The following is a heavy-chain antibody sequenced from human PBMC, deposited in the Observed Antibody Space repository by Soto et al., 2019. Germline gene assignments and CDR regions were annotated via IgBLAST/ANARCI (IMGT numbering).Heavy chain of an antibody. CDR2: IYYSGST. J-gene: IGHJ6*02. Sequence: PSETLSLTCAVSGYSISSGDYYWSWIRQPPGKGLEWIGYIYYSGSTYYNPSLKSRVTISVDTSKNQFSLKLSSVTAADTAVYYCAREVQQLFYYGMDVWGQGTTVTVSS. V-gene: IGHV4-30-4*01. CDR1: GYSISSGDYY. D-gene: IGHD6-13*01. CDR3: AREVQQLFYYGMDV.